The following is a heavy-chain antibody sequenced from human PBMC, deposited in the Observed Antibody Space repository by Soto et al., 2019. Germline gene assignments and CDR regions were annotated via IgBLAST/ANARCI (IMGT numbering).Heavy chain of an antibody. CDR1: GFTFSSYA. J-gene: IGHJ4*02. CDR2: ISSSSGST. Sequence: PGGSLRLSCAASGFTFSSYAMTWVRQAPGKGLEWVSGISSSSGSTYYADSVKGRFTISRDNSKNTLYLQMNSLRAEDSAVYYCAQVNFWSGTQFWGQGTLVTVSS. D-gene: IGHD3-3*01. V-gene: IGHV3-23*01. CDR3: AQVNFWSGTQF.